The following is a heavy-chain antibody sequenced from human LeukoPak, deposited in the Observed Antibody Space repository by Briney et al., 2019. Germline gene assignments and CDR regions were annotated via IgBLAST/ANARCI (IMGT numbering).Heavy chain of an antibody. CDR2: ISGSGGST. J-gene: IGHJ4*02. CDR3: AKEGGSIAARRGVRNY. Sequence: GGSLRLSCAASGFTFSSYAMSWVRQAPGKGLGWVSGISGSGGSTYYADSVKGRFTISRDNAKNSLYLQMNSLRAEDTAVYYCAKEGGSIAARRGVRNYWGQGTLVTVSS. V-gene: IGHV3-23*01. CDR1: GFTFSSYA. D-gene: IGHD6-6*01.